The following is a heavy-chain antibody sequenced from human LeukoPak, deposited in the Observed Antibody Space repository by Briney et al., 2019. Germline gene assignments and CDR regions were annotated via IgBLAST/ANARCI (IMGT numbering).Heavy chain of an antibody. CDR3: ARAPSIWFALHAFDI. J-gene: IGHJ3*02. D-gene: IGHD3-10*01. CDR1: GYTFTRYY. Sequence: GASVKVSCTAAGYTFTRYYMLWVRQAPGQGREWRGWINPNSGGTNYAQKFQGRVTMTRDTSISTAYMELSRLRSDDTPVYYCARAPSIWFALHAFDIWGQGTMVTVSS. V-gene: IGHV1-2*02. CDR2: INPNSGGT.